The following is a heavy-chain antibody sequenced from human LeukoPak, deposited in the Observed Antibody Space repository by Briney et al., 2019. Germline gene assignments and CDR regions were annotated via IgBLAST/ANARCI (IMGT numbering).Heavy chain of an antibody. J-gene: IGHJ4*02. CDR2: ISYDGSNK. V-gene: IGHV3-30-3*01. CDR1: GFTFSSYA. D-gene: IGHD4-17*01. CDR3: ARRARVTTFHFDY. Sequence: GGSLRLSCAASGFTFSSYAMRWVRQAPGKGLEWVAVISYDGSNKYYADSVKGRFTISRDNSKNSLYLQMNSLRAEDTAVYYCARRARVTTFHFDYWGQGTLVTVSS.